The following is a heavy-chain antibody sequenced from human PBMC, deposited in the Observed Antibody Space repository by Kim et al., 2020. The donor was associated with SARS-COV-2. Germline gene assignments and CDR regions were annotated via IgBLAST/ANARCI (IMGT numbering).Heavy chain of an antibody. D-gene: IGHD3-16*01. Sequence: GGSLRLSCAASGFTYDNYAMRWVRQAPGKGLEWVSVISGGGGSTYYADSVKGRFTISRDNTKNSLYLQMNSLRAEDTAVYYCAKDNHVSGTYGYPGFHDWGPGTLVTVSS. J-gene: IGHJ4*02. CDR3: AKDNHVSGTYGYPGFHD. CDR1: GFTYDNYA. CDR2: ISGGGGST. V-gene: IGHV3-43*02.